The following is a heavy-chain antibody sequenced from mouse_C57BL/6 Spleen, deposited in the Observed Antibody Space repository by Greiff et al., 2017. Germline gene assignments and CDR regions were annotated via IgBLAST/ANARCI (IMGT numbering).Heavy chain of an antibody. V-gene: IGHV1-7*01. Sequence: QVQLQQSGAELAKPGASVKLSCKASGYTFTSYWMHWVKQRPGQGLEWIGYINPSSGYTKYNQKFKDKATLTADKSSRTAYMQLRSLTYEDTAVYYCARRGYDHPPFDYWGQGTTLTVSS. CDR1: GYTFTSYW. CDR2: INPSSGYT. J-gene: IGHJ2*01. D-gene: IGHD2-3*01. CDR3: ARRGYDHPPFDY.